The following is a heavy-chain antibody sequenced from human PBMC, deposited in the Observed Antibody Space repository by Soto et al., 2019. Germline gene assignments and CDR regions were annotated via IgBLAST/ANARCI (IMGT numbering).Heavy chain of an antibody. CDR1: GFTFSNYA. Sequence: EVHLLDSGGGLVQPGGSLRLSCAASGFTFSNYAMSWVRQAPGKGLEWVSGVGGSGDSTYYADSVKGRFTISRDNSKETLYLQMNSLRAEDTAVYYCAKSPLGYCSGGSCYPPHYFDSWGQGTLVTVSS. D-gene: IGHD2-15*01. CDR3: AKSPLGYCSGGSCYPPHYFDS. J-gene: IGHJ4*02. CDR2: VGGSGDST. V-gene: IGHV3-23*01.